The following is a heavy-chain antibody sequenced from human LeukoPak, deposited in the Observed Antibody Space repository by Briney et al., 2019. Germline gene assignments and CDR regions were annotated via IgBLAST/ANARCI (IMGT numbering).Heavy chain of an antibody. J-gene: IGHJ3*02. CDR3: ARVGYCSSTSCFNGAFDI. V-gene: IGHV4-39*07. CDR2: IYYSGST. D-gene: IGHD2-2*01. Sequence: PSETLSLTCTVSGGSISSSSYYWGWIRQPPGKGLEWIGSIYYSGSTYYNPSLKSRVTISVDTSKNQFSLKLRSVTAADTAVYYCARVGYCSSTSCFNGAFDIWGQGTMVTVSS. CDR1: GGSISSSSYY.